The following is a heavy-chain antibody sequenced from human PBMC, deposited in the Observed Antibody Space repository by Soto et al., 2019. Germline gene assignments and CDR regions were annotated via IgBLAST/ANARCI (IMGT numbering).Heavy chain of an antibody. J-gene: IGHJ6*02. Sequence: QVQLQESGPGLVKPSQTLSLTCTVSGCSISNADYYWSWVRQPPGKGLEWIGYIYYSGSSFFNPCLKSRVTMSKDTSKNQFSLRLTSVTAADTAVYYCARAIVVTVGGMDVWGRGTTVTVSS. V-gene: IGHV4-30-4*01. CDR3: ARAIVVTVGGMDV. CDR2: IYYSGSS. D-gene: IGHD5-12*01. CDR1: GCSISNADYY.